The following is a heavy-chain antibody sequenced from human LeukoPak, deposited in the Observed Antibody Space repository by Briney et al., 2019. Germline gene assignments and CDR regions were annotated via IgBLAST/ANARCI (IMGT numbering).Heavy chain of an antibody. CDR2: ISSSSSTI. Sequence: GGSLRLSCAASGFTFSSYSMNWVRQAPGKGLEWVSYISSSSSTIYYADSVKGRFTISRDNAKNSLYLQMNSLRAEDTALYYCARASKQWLDTYYYMDVWGKGTTVTVSS. V-gene: IGHV3-48*01. J-gene: IGHJ6*03. CDR1: GFTFSSYS. CDR3: ARASKQWLDTYYYMDV. D-gene: IGHD6-19*01.